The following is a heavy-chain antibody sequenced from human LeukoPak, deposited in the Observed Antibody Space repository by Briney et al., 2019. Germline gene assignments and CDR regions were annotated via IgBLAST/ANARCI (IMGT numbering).Heavy chain of an antibody. J-gene: IGHJ4*02. CDR1: GYTFTGYY. Sequence: ASVKVSCKASGYTFTGYYMHWVRQAPGQGLEWMGWISAYNGNTNYAQKLQGRVTMTTDTSTSTAYMELRSLRSDDTAVYYCARLGYCSSTSCYTFDYWGQGTLVTVSS. D-gene: IGHD2-2*02. CDR2: ISAYNGNT. V-gene: IGHV1-18*04. CDR3: ARLGYCSSTSCYTFDY.